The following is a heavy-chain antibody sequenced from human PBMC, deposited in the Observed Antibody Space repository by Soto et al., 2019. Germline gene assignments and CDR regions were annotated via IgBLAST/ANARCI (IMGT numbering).Heavy chain of an antibody. D-gene: IGHD1-7*01. CDR3: ATMGTPATGLYYFDY. CDR1: SGSLSGYY. CDR2: INHSGTT. J-gene: IGHJ4*02. Sequence: SETLSLTCAVYSGSLSGYYWSWIRQPPGKGLEWIGEINHSGTTNYNPSLNSRVTISVDTSKNQFSLKLSSVTAADTAVYYCATMGTPATGLYYFDYWGQGTLVTVSS. V-gene: IGHV4-34*01.